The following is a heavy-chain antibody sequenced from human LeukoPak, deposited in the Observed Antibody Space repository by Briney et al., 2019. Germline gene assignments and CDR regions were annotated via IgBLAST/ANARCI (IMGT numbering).Heavy chain of an antibody. CDR2: IGTRSNPI. Sequence: GGSLRLSCAASGFSFSDFYMSWIRRAPGMRLEWISYIGTRSNPIYYADSVKGRFTISRDDAKNSLYLQMNSLRDEDTAVYFCAREVQGSGRDFDYWGQGILVTVSS. CDR1: GFSFSDFY. CDR3: AREVQGSGRDFDY. D-gene: IGHD1-26*01. V-gene: IGHV3-11*01. J-gene: IGHJ4*02.